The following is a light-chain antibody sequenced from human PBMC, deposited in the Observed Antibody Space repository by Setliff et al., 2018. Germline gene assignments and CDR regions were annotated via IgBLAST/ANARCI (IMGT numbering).Light chain of an antibody. CDR2: DVS. V-gene: IGLV2-14*03. J-gene: IGLJ1*01. CDR1: SSDVGGYDY. CDR3: FSYASSGSYV. Sequence: QSVLTQPGSVSGSPGQSVTISCTGSSSDVGGYDYVSWYQHHPGRAPKFMIYDVSNRPSGVSNRFSGSKSGNTASLTISGLQAEDEADYYCFSYASSGSYVFGTGTKVTVL.